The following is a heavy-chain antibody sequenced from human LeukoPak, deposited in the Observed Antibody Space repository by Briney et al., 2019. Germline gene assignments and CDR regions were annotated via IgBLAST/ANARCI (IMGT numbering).Heavy chain of an antibody. D-gene: IGHD3-10*01. J-gene: IGHJ4*02. Sequence: KPSETLSLTCTVSDGSMSSSNYYWGWIRQPPGKGLEWIASLSYGGNTYYNPSLKSRVTISVDTSKNQFSLELSSVTAADTAVYYCARKPIFYDSGRHWYYFDYWGQGTLVTVSS. CDR2: LSYGGNT. CDR3: ARKPIFYDSGRHWYYFDY. V-gene: IGHV4-39*01. CDR1: DGSMSSSNYY.